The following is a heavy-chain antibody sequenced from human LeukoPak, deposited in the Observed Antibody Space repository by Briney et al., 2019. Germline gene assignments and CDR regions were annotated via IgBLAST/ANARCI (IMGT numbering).Heavy chain of an antibody. D-gene: IGHD6-25*01. CDR1: GYTFTSYA. CDR2: INAGNGNT. Sequence: ASVKVSCKASGYTFTSYAMHWVRQAPGQRLEWMGWINAGNGNTKYSQKFQGRVTITRDTSASTAYMELSSLRSEDTAVYYCARDRGYGISYYFDYWAREPWSPSPQ. J-gene: IGHJ4*02. V-gene: IGHV1-3*01. CDR3: ARDRGYGISYYFDY.